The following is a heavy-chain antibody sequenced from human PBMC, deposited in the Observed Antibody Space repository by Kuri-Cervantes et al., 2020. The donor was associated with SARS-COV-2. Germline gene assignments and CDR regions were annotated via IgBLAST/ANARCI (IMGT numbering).Heavy chain of an antibody. CDR1: DFSFGRYG. Sequence: GESLKISCTASDFSFGRYGMHWVRQAPGKGLEWVAFIRYDGSNKYYADSVKGRFTISRDNSKNTLYLQMNSLKTEDTAVYYCTTPLEPTDYGDLGAFDIWGQGTMVTVSS. D-gene: IGHD4-17*01. J-gene: IGHJ3*02. V-gene: IGHV3-30*02. CDR3: TTPLEPTDYGDLGAFDI. CDR2: IRYDGSNK.